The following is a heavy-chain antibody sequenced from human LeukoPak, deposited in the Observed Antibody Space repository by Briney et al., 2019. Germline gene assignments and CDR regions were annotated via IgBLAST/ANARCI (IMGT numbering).Heavy chain of an antibody. CDR1: AYTFTGYY. J-gene: IGHJ4*02. V-gene: IGHV1-2*06. CDR2: INPNSGGT. D-gene: IGHD3-16*01. Sequence: ASVKVSCKASAYTFTGYYMHWVRQAPGQGLEWMGRINPNSGGTNYAQKFQGRVTMTRDTSVSTAYMELSRLRSDDTAVYYCARRKGEPNIFDSWGQGTLVTVSS. CDR3: ARRKGEPNIFDS.